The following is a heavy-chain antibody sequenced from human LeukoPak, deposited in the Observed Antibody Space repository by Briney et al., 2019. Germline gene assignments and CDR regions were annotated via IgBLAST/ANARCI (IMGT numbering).Heavy chain of an antibody. CDR2: IYYSGST. CDR1: GGSISSYY. Sequence: PSETLSLTCTVSGGSISSYYWSWIRQPPGKGLEWIGYIYYSGSTNYNPSLKSRVTISVDTSKNQFSLKLSSVTAADTAVYYCATASPVVAAVNIHAFDIWGQGTMVTVSS. V-gene: IGHV4-59*08. J-gene: IGHJ3*02. CDR3: ATASPVVAAVNIHAFDI. D-gene: IGHD2-15*01.